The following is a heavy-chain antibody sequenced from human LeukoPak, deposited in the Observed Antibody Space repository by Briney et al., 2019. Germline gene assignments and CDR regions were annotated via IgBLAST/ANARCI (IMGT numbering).Heavy chain of an antibody. CDR1: GFTFSNYA. Sequence: PGGSLRLSCAASGFTFSNYAMSWVRQAPGKCLEWVSSIGGTDGRTYYAESVQGRFTISRDNSKKTLFLQMNSLRVEDTAVYFCADPPNAGYWCRGTLVTVSS. J-gene: IGHJ4*02. D-gene: IGHD4/OR15-4a*01. CDR2: IGGTDGRT. V-gene: IGHV3-23*01. CDR3: ADPPNAGY.